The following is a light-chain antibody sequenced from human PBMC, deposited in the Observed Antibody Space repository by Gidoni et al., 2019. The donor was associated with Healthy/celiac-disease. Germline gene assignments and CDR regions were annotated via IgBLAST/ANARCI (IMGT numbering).Light chain of an antibody. CDR1: QSISSY. CDR2: AAS. V-gene: IGKV1-39*01. Sequence: DIQMTQSPSSLYASVGDRVTITCRASQSISSYLNWYQQKPGKAPKLLIYAASSLQSGVPSRFSVSGSGTDFTLTISSLQPEDFATYYCQQSYSTLWTFXXXTKVEIK. J-gene: IGKJ1*01. CDR3: QQSYSTLWT.